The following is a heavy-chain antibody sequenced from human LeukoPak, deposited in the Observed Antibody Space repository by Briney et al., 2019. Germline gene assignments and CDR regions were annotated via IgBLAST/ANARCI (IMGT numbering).Heavy chain of an antibody. Sequence: GGSLRLSCAASGNYWMHWVRQAPGKGLEWVSGISWNSGSIGYADSVKGRFTISRDNAKNSLYLQMNSLRAEDAALYYCAKSSCGGDCYSWFDPWGQRTLVTVSS. V-gene: IGHV3-9*01. CDR1: GNYW. CDR3: AKSSCGGDCYSWFDP. J-gene: IGHJ5*02. CDR2: ISWNSGSI. D-gene: IGHD2-21*02.